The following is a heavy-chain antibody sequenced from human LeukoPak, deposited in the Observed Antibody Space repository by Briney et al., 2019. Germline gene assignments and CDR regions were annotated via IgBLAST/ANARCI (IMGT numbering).Heavy chain of an antibody. CDR1: GGSFSGYY. CDR3: ARYHDYGDYYNWFDP. V-gene: IGHV4-34*10. J-gene: IGHJ5*02. D-gene: IGHD4-17*01. Sequence: PSETLSLTCAVYGGSFSGYYWSWIRQPPGKGLEWIGEINHSGSTNYNPSLKSRVTMSVDTSKNQFSLKLSSVTAADTAVYYCARYHDYGDYYNWFDPWGQGTLVTVSS. CDR2: INHSGST.